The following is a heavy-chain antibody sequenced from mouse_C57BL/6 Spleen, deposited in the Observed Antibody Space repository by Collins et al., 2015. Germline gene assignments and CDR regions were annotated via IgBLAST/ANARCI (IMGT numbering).Heavy chain of an antibody. V-gene: IGHV1-18*01. CDR1: GYTFTDYN. CDR2: INPNNGGT. D-gene: IGHD1-1*01. J-gene: IGHJ1*03. CDR3: ARWDYYYGSSYWYFDV. Sequence: EVQLQQSGPELVKPGASVKIPCKASGYTFTDYNMDWVKQSHGKSLEWIGDINPNNGGTIYNQKFKGKATLTVDKSSSTAYMELRSLTSEDTAVYYCARWDYYYGSSYWYFDVWGTGTTITVSS.